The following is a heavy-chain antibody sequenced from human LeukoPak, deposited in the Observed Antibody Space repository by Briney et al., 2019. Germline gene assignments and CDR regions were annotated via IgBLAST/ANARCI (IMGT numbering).Heavy chain of an antibody. CDR3: AREQSGTRGWYTVDY. D-gene: IGHD6-19*01. CDR2: IRPDGDRT. V-gene: IGHV3-23*01. CDR1: GFTFSTYA. Sequence: PGGSLRLSCAASGFTFSTYAITWVRQGPGKGLEWVSAIRPDGDRTCYANSVRGRFTISRDNSKDTVYLQINGLRVEDTAVYYCAREQSGTRGWYTVDYWGQGTPVTVSS. J-gene: IGHJ4*02.